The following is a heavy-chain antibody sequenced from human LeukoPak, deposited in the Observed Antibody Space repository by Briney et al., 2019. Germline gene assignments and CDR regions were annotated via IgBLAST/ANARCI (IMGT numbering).Heavy chain of an antibody. CDR2: INWDDQK. D-gene: IGHD3-22*01. V-gene: IGHV2-5*02. CDR3: AHRRDSSGYQYRYWFAP. J-gene: IGHJ5*02. CDR1: GFSLTTSGVG. Sequence: SGPTLVNPTPTLTLTCTFSGFSLTTSGVGVGWIRQPPGKALEWLALINWDDQKVYSPSLQSRLSITKDTSKNQVVLTLTNVDHVDAATYYCAHRRDSSGYQYRYWFAPWGQGTLVTVSS.